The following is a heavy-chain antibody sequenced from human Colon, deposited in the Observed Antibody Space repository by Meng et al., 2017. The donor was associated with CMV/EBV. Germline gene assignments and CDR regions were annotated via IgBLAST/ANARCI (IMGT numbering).Heavy chain of an antibody. CDR3: ARDLSGTYFH. CDR2: ISYSATT. CDR1: GDSISGYF. V-gene: IGHV4-59*01. D-gene: IGHD1-26*01. Sequence: SETLSLTCTVSGDSISGYFWSWIRQPPGKGLEWIGHISYSATTHYSPSFKSRITISADMAKNRFSLKLRSVTAADAAVYYCARDLSGTYFHWGQGTLVTVS. J-gene: IGHJ1*01.